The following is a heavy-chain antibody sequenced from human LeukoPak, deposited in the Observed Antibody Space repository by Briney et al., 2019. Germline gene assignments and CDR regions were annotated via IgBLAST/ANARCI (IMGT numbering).Heavy chain of an antibody. J-gene: IGHJ5*02. Sequence: GASVKASCKASGYTFTGYYMHWVRQAPGQGREWMGWINPNSGGTNYAQKFQGRVTMTRDTSISTAYMELSRLRSDDTAVYYCARDQGYCSSTSCSNWFDPWGQGTLVTVSS. CDR1: GYTFTGYY. CDR2: INPNSGGT. D-gene: IGHD2-2*01. CDR3: ARDQGYCSSTSCSNWFDP. V-gene: IGHV1-2*02.